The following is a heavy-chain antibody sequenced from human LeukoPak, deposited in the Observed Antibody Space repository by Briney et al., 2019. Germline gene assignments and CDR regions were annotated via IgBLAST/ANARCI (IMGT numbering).Heavy chain of an antibody. D-gene: IGHD6-13*01. V-gene: IGHV4-34*01. J-gene: IGHJ4*02. CDR2: INHSGST. Sequence: PSETLSLTCAVYGGSFSGYYWSWIRQPPGKGLEWIGEINHSGSTNYNPSLKSRVTISVDTSKNQFSLKLSSVTAADTAVYYCARGGLYSSSWYGPFDHWGQGTLVTVSS. CDR1: GGSFSGYY. CDR3: ARGGLYSSSWYGPFDH.